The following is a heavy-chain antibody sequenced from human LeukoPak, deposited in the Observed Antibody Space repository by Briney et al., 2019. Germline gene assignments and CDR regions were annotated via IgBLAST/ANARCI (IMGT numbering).Heavy chain of an antibody. D-gene: IGHD3-16*02. V-gene: IGHV3-53*01. CDR1: GFTVSNKY. J-gene: IGHJ3*01. CDR3: ARDIELST. CDR2: ISYSGYNA. Sequence: GGSLRLSCAASGFTVSNKYMSWVRQAPGKGLECVSLISYSGYNAYYADSVRGRFTISRDNSKDTLYLHMHSLRAEDTAIYYCARDIELSTWGLGTMVTVSS.